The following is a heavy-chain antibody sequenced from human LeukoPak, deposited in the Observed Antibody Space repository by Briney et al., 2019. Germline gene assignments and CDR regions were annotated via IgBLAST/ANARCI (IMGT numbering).Heavy chain of an antibody. D-gene: IGHD3-22*01. J-gene: IGHJ3*02. CDR1: LFSVSSNY. CDR3: ARSFYDSSGPIDAFDI. Sequence: GGSLRLSCAASLFSVSSNYMSWVRQAPGKGLEWVSVIYSGGSTYYADSVKGRFTISRDNSKNTLSLQMNSLIAEDTAVYYCARSFYDSSGPIDAFDIWGQGTMVTVSS. V-gene: IGHV3-53*01. CDR2: IYSGGST.